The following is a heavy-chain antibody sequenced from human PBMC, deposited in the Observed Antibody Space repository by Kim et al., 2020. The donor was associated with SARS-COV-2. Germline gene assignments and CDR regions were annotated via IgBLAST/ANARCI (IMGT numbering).Heavy chain of an antibody. CDR3: VKDIRGGLGNCFDP. V-gene: IGHV3-9*01. D-gene: IGHD3-10*01. CDR2: INWSSGSV. Sequence: GGSLRLSCAASGFTFGDYAMHWVRQTPGKGPEWVSGINWSSGSVGYADSVKGRFTISRDNAKNSLYLQMNSLRVEDTALYYCVKDIRGGLGNCFDPWGQGTPVTVSS. J-gene: IGHJ5*02. CDR1: GFTFGDYA.